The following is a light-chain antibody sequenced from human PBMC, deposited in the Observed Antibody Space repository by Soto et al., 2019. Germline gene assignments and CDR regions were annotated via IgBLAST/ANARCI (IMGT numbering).Light chain of an antibody. Sequence: QSALTQPASVSGSPVQSITISCTGTSSDIGGYNYVSWYQQHPGKAPKLMIYEVRNRPSGIFSRFSGSKSGNTASLTISGLQAEDEAEYYCTSYTSSDTVIFGGGTKLTVL. CDR3: TSYTSSDTVI. CDR1: SSDIGGYNY. CDR2: EVR. V-gene: IGLV2-14*01. J-gene: IGLJ2*01.